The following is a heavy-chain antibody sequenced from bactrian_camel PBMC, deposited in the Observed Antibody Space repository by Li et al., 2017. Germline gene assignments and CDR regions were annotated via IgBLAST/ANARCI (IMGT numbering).Heavy chain of an antibody. CDR2: IADNKT. J-gene: IGHJ6*01. CDR3: AAGLKWCRQGYPTADFRY. Sequence: QLVESGGGSVQSGGSLRLSCVASGSIYSSNCMSWFREFPGKEREGVAAIADNKTMYVDSVKGRFTVYKDNDKNALYLQMNSLQPDDTAMYYCAAGLKWCRQGYPTADFRYLGQGTQVTVS. V-gene: IGHV3S53*01. CDR1: GSIYSSNC. D-gene: IGHD2*01.